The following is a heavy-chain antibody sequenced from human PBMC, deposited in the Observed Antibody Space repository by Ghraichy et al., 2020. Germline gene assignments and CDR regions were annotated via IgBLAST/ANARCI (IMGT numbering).Heavy chain of an antibody. Sequence: ASVKVSCKVSGYTLTELSMHWVRQAPGKGLEWMGGFDPEDGETIYAQKFQGRVTMTEDTSTDTAYMELSSLRSEDTAVYYCATGIAAAGPAYNWFDPWGQGTLVTVSS. CDR1: GYTLTELS. J-gene: IGHJ5*02. CDR2: FDPEDGET. V-gene: IGHV1-24*01. CDR3: ATGIAAAGPAYNWFDP. D-gene: IGHD6-13*01.